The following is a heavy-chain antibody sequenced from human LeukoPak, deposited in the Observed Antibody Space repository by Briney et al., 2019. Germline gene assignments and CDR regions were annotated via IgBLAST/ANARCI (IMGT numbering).Heavy chain of an antibody. V-gene: IGHV3-74*01. CDR1: GFTVSNNY. Sequence: GRSLRLSCAASGFTVSNNYMSWVRQAPGKGLEWVSRINNDGSGTSYADSVKGRFTISKDDAKNTLYLQMNSLRAEDTAVYYCAKDGGNDILTGYWYWYFDLWGRGTLVTVSS. J-gene: IGHJ2*01. D-gene: IGHD3-9*01. CDR2: INNDGSGT. CDR3: AKDGGNDILTGYWYWYFDL.